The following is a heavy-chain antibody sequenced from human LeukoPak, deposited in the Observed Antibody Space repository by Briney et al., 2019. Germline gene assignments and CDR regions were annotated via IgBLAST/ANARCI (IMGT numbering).Heavy chain of an antibody. Sequence: PSETLSPTCAVYGGSFSGYYWSWIRQPPGKGLEWIGEINHSGSTNYNPSLKSRVTISVDTSKNQFSLKLSSVTAADTAVYYCARSRYHYGSGSYYGYWGQGTLVTVSS. V-gene: IGHV4-34*01. CDR3: ARSRYHYGSGSYYGY. D-gene: IGHD3-10*01. CDR2: INHSGST. J-gene: IGHJ4*02. CDR1: GGSFSGYY.